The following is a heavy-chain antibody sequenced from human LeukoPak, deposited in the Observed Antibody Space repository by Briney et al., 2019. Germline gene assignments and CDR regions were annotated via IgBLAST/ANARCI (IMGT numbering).Heavy chain of an antibody. CDR2: INPNSGGT. CDR1: GYTFTGYY. V-gene: IGHV1-2*02. D-gene: IGHD1-1*01. Sequence: ASVKVSCKASGYTFTGYYMHWVRQAPGQGLEWMGWINPNSGGTSYAQKFQGRVTMTRDTSISTAYMELSRLRSDDTAVYYCAAVQLEDPASDPWGQGTLVTVSS. J-gene: IGHJ5*02. CDR3: AAVQLEDPASDP.